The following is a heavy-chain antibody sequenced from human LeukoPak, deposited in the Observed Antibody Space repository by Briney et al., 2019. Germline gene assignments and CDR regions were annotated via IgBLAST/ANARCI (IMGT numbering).Heavy chain of an antibody. D-gene: IGHD6-19*01. V-gene: IGHV1-69*13. Sequence: ASVKVSCKASGGTFSSYAISGVRQAPGQGLEGMGGIVPIFGAANYAQKFQGRVTITADESTSTAYMELSSLRSEDTAVYYCARYYSGWYYFDYWGQGTLVTVSS. CDR3: ARYYSGWYYFDY. CDR2: IVPIFGAA. CDR1: GGTFSSYA. J-gene: IGHJ4*02.